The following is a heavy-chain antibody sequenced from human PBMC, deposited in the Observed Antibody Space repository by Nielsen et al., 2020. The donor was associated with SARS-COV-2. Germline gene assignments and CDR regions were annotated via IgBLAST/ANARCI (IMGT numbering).Heavy chain of an antibody. J-gene: IGHJ4*02. D-gene: IGHD6-13*01. CDR1: GFTFSGYA. V-gene: IGHV3-64D*06. Sequence: GESLKISCSASGFTFSGYAMHWVRQAPGKGLEYVSAISSNGGSTYYADSVKGRFTISRDNSKNTLYLQMSSLRAEDTAVYYCVSSKGICPYDYWGQGTLVTVSS. CDR3: VSSKGICPYDY. CDR2: ISSNGGST.